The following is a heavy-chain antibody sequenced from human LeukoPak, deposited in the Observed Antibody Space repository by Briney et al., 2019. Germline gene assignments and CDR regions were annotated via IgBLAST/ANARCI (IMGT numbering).Heavy chain of an antibody. CDR3: AKDVCTSPRCLLYFDS. D-gene: IGHD2-8*01. CDR2: ISGFNT. V-gene: IGHV3-23*01. CDR1: GLGFSNYA. J-gene: IGHJ4*02. Sequence: PGGSLRLSCTTSGLGFSNYAMNWVRQAPGKGPKGVSGISGFNTYYADSVKGRFTIFRDNSKNVLYLQMDRLRAEDTAVYSCAKDVCTSPRCLLYFDSWGQGTLVTVSS.